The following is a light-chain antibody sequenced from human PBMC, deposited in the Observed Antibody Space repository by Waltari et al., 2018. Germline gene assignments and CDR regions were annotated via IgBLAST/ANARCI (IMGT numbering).Light chain of an antibody. V-gene: IGLV1-47*01. CDR1: SSNIGSNF. CDR2: RNN. CDR3: AAWDDSLTVR. Sequence: QSVLTQPPSASGTPGQRVTISCSGSSSNIGSNFVCWYQHLPGTAPKLLIYRNNQRPSGGPARFSGSKSGTSASLAISGLRSEDEADYYCAAWDDSLTVRFGGGTKLTVL. J-gene: IGLJ3*02.